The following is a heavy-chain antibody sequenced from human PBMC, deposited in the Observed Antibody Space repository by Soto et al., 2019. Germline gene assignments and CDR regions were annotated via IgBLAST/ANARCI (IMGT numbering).Heavy chain of an antibody. J-gene: IGHJ5*02. CDR3: AKASGYDSYNWFDP. CDR2: ISGSGGST. V-gene: IGHV3-23*01. CDR1: GFTFSSYA. Sequence: PGGSLTLACAAAGFTFSSYAMSWVRQAPGKGLEWVSAISGSGGSTYYADSVKGRFTISRDNSKNTLYLQMNSLRAEDTALYYCAKASGYDSYNWFDPWGQGTLVTVSS. D-gene: IGHD5-12*01.